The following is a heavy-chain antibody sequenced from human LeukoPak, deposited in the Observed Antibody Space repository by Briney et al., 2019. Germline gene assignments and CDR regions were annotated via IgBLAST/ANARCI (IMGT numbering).Heavy chain of an antibody. CDR2: IYYSGST. J-gene: IGHJ6*02. Sequence: PSETLSLTCTVSGGSISSYYWSWIRQPPGKGLEWIGYIYYSGSTNYNPSLKSRVTISVDTSKNQFSLKLSSVTAADTAVYYCARGPHDYDFWSGYYVGYYYYGMDVWGQGTMVTVSS. V-gene: IGHV4-59*01. CDR3: ARGPHDYDFWSGYYVGYYYYGMDV. D-gene: IGHD3-3*01. CDR1: GGSISSYY.